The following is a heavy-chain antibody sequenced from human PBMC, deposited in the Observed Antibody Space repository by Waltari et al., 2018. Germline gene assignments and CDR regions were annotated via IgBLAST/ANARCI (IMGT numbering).Heavy chain of an antibody. CDR2: IKQDGSEK. CDR1: GFTFSSNW. D-gene: IGHD3-10*01. V-gene: IGHV3-7*01. CDR3: ARYFGSGSYYPY. J-gene: IGHJ4*02. Sequence: EVQLVESGGGLVQPGGSRRLSCAASGFTFSSNWMSWVRQAPGKGLEWVANIKQDGSEKYYVDSVKGRFTISRDNAQNSLYLQMNSLRAEDTAVYYCARYFGSGSYYPYWGQGTLVTVSS.